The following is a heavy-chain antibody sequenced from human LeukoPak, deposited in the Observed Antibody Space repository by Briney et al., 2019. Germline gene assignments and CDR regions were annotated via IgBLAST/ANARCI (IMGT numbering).Heavy chain of an antibody. CDR3: ARLRFSAFLLLEWSVTRDDYYYMDV. CDR1: GYTLTNYG. J-gene: IGHJ6*03. D-gene: IGHD3-3*01. V-gene: IGHV1-18*01. CDR2: INAYNGKT. Sequence: ASVRVSCKGSGYTLTNYGISRVRQAPGQGLEWMGRINAYNGKTNYAQKLQGRVTMTTDTSTSTAYMELRSLRFDDTAMYYCARLRFSAFLLLEWSVTRDDYYYMDVWGKGTTVTVSS.